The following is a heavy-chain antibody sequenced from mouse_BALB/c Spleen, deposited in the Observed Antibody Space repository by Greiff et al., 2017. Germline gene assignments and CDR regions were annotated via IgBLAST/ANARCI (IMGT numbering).Heavy chain of an antibody. D-gene: IGHD2-3*01. CDR1: GYTFTNYW. V-gene: IGHV1-63*02. CDR3: ASGGYDGYYDALDY. CDR2: IYPGGGYT. Sequence: VMLVESGAELVRPGTSVKISCKASGYTFTNYWLGWVKQRPGHGLEWIGDIYPGGGYTNYNEKFKGKATLTADTSSSTAYMQLSSLTSEDSAVYFCASGGYDGYYDALDYWGQGTSVTVSS. J-gene: IGHJ4*01.